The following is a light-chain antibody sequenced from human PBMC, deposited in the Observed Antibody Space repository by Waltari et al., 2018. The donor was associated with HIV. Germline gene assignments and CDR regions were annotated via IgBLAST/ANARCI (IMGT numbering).Light chain of an antibody. V-gene: IGLV2-8*01. CDR3: SSYAGSNNLL. CDR1: SSDGGGYNY. Sequence: QSALTQPPSASGSPGQSVTIPCTGTSSDGGGYNYVHWYQQHPGKAPKLMIYEVSKRPSGVPDRFSGSKSGNTASLTVSGLQAEDEADYYCSSYAGSNNLLFGGGTKLTVL. CDR2: EVS. J-gene: IGLJ2*01.